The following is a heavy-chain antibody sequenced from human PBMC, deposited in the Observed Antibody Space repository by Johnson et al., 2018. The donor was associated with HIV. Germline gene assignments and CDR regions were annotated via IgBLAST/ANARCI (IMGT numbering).Heavy chain of an antibody. V-gene: IGHV3-23*04. CDR3: AKDKSGRYYDSSGYSLDDAFDI. CDR1: GFKYAA. J-gene: IGHJ3*02. CDR2: TPGGDGGT. Sequence: VQLVESGGGLVQPGGSLRVSCAASGFKYAASGLAFSNYAVKWVSHTPGGDGGTSFADSVRGRYIISRDNSKNTLYLQMNSLRAEDTAVYYCAKDKSGRYYDSSGYSLDDAFDIWGQGTMVTVSS. D-gene: IGHD3-22*01.